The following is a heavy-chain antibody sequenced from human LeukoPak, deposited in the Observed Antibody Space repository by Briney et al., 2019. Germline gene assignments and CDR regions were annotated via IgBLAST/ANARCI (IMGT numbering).Heavy chain of an antibody. V-gene: IGHV3-53*01. J-gene: IGHJ4*02. CDR2: IYSGGST. CDR1: GFTVSSNY. D-gene: IGHD4-11*01. CDR3: ARDFPPTITKKIDY. Sequence: GESLRLSCAASGFTVSSNYMSWVRQAPGKGLEWVSDIYSGGSTYYADSVKGRFTISRGNSKNTVYLQMNSLRAEDTAVYYCARDFPPTITKKIDYWGQGTLVTVSS.